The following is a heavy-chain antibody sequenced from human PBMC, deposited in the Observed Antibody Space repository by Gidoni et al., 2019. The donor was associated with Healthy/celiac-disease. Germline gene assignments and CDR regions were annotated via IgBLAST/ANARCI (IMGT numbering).Heavy chain of an antibody. CDR2: IYSGGST. Sequence: EVQLVESGGGLIQPGGSLRLSCAASGFTVSSNYMSWVRQAPGKGLEWVSVIYSGGSTYYADSVKGRFTISRDNSKNTLYLQMNSLRAEDTAVYYCARANITFGGVIATPFDYWGQGTLVTVSS. V-gene: IGHV3-53*01. CDR1: GFTVSSNY. CDR3: ARANITFGGVIATPFDY. D-gene: IGHD3-16*02. J-gene: IGHJ4*02.